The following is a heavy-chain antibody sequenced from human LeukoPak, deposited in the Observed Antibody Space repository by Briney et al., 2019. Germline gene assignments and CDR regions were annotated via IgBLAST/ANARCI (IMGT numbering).Heavy chain of an antibody. Sequence: ASVKVSCKASGYTFTSYGISWVRQAPGQGLEWMGWISAYNGNTNYAQKLQGRVTMTTDTSTSTAYMELRSLRSDDTAVYYCARDYNIGVLRYFDWFPITNYYFDYWGQGTLVTVSS. CDR2: ISAYNGNT. CDR1: GYTFTSYG. V-gene: IGHV1-18*01. D-gene: IGHD3-9*01. J-gene: IGHJ4*02. CDR3: ARDYNIGVLRYFDWFPITNYYFDY.